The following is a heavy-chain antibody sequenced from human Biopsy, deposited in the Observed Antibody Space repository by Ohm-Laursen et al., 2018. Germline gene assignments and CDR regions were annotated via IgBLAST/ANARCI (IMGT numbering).Heavy chain of an antibody. V-gene: IGHV4-61*05. CDR1: GGFISSSSYY. CDR3: ARAAFGPFDS. CDR2: IYTSGST. D-gene: IGHD3-16*01. J-gene: IGHJ4*02. Sequence: SETLSLTCIVSGGFISSSSYYWGWIRQPPGKGLEWIGRIYTSGSTNFNPSLKSRVTMSIDTSKNQFSLRLSSVTAADTAVYYCARAAFGPFDSWGQGALVTVSS.